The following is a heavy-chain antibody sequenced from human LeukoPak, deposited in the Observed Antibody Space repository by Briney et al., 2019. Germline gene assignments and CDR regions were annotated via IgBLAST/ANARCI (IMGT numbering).Heavy chain of an antibody. V-gene: IGHV1-69*04. CDR3: ARDGDYGSGSFLDY. J-gene: IGHJ4*02. D-gene: IGHD3-10*01. Sequence: SVKVSCKASGGTFSSYAISWVRQAPGQGLEWMGRIIPILGIANYAQKFQGRVTITADKSTSTAYMELSSLRSEDTAVYYCARDGDYGSGSFLDYWGQGTLVTVSS. CDR1: GGTFSSYA. CDR2: IIPILGIA.